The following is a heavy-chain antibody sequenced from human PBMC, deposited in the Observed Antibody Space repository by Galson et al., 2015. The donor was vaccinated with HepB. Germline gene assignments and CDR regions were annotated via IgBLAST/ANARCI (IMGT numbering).Heavy chain of an antibody. V-gene: IGHV1-69*06. D-gene: IGHD2-15*01. CDR2: IIPIFGTA. Sequence: SVKVSCKASGGTFRSYAISWVRQAPGQGLEWMGGIIPIFGTANYAQKFQGRVTITADKSTSTAYMELSSLRSEDTAVYYCARWRIVALGPKDYYCGMDVWGQGTTVTVSS. CDR3: ARWRIVALGPKDYYCGMDV. J-gene: IGHJ6*02. CDR1: GGTFRSYA.